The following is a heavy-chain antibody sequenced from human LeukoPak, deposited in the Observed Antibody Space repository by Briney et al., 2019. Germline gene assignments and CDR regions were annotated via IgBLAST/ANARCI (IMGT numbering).Heavy chain of an antibody. CDR1: GFTFSRYC. J-gene: IGHJ4*02. Sequence: GGSLRLSCAASGFTFSRYCVHWVRHAPGKGAVWVSRINRDGSSTSYADSVKGRFTISRDNAKNALYLQMNSLRAEDTAVYYCAGDFGISEVYWGQGTLVTVSS. CDR2: INRDGSST. CDR3: AGDFGISEVY. D-gene: IGHD1-20*01. V-gene: IGHV3-74*01.